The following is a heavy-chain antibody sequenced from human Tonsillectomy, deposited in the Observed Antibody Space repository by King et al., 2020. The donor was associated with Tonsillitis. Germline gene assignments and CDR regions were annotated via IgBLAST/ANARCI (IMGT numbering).Heavy chain of an antibody. J-gene: IGHJ4*02. D-gene: IGHD2-2*02. CDR1: GFTFNSYA. V-gene: IGHV3-23*04. CDR2: ISGNGGST. Sequence: VQLVESGGGLVQPGGSLRLSCAASGFTFNSYAMSWVRQAPGKGLEWVSGISGNGGSTNYADSVKGRFTISRDNSKNTLYLQMNSLRAEDTAVYYCAKGGYCSSTSCYTSFDYWGQGTLVTVSS. CDR3: AKGGYCSSTSCYTSFDY.